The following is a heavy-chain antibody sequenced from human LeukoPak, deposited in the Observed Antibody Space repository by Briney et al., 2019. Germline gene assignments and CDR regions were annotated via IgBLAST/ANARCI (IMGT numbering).Heavy chain of an antibody. CDR1: GNTLTELS. CDR2: FDPEDGET. V-gene: IGHV1-24*01. J-gene: IGHJ4*02. CDR3: ATEVNYYDSSGYPYHFDY. Sequence: ASVKVSCKVSGNTLTELSIHWVRQAPGKGLEWMGGFDPEDGETIYAQKFQGRVTMTEDTSTDTAYMELRSLRSEDTAVYYCATEVNYYDSSGYPYHFDYWGQGALVTLSS. D-gene: IGHD3-22*01.